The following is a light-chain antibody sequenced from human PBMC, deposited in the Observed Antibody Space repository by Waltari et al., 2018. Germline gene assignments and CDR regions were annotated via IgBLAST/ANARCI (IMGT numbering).Light chain of an antibody. CDR1: QSVNRW. CDR3: QQYEAFPVT. V-gene: IGKV1-5*03. J-gene: IGKJ1*01. Sequence: DIQMTQSPSTLSASVGDRVTITCRASQSVNRWWAWYQQKPGKAPKLLISKASALQNGVAPRFSGGGSGTEFTLTISNLQPDDSSTYYCQQYEAFPVTFGQGTKVEIK. CDR2: KAS.